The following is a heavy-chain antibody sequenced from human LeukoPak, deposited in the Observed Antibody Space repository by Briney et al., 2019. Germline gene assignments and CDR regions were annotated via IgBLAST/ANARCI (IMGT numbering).Heavy chain of an antibody. CDR3: AREITFGGVIATPNYDY. J-gene: IGHJ4*02. Sequence: GGSLRLSCAASGFTFSDYYMSWIRQAPGKGLEWVSYISSSGSTIYYADSVKGRFTISRGNAKNSLYLQMNSLRAEDTAVYYCAREITFGGVIATPNYDYWGQGTLVTVSS. V-gene: IGHV3-11*01. CDR1: GFTFSDYY. CDR2: ISSSGSTI. D-gene: IGHD3-16*02.